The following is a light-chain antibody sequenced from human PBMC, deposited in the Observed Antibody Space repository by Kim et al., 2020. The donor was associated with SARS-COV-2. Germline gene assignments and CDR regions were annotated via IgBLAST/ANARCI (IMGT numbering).Light chain of an antibody. V-gene: IGLV3-19*01. CDR3: NSRDSNDNVV. CDR1: SLRSYY. CDR2: GKN. Sequence: VALGQTVRIKCQGDSLRSYYATWYQQKPGQAPIVVIYGKNNRPSGIPDRFSGSSSGNTASLTITGTQVGDEADYYCNSRDSNDNVVFGGGTQLTVL. J-gene: IGLJ2*01.